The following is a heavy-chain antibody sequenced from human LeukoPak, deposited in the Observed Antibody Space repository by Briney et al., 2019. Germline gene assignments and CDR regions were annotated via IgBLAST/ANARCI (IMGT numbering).Heavy chain of an antibody. CDR2: ISAYNGNT. D-gene: IGHD3-22*01. V-gene: IGHV1-18*01. Sequence: ASVKVSCKASGYTFNSYAMNWVRQAPGQGLEWMGWISAYNGNTNYAQKLQGRVTMTTDTSTSTAYMELRSLRSDDTAVYYCARTGYYYDSSGYSAGDYWGQGTLVTVSS. J-gene: IGHJ4*02. CDR3: ARTGYYYDSSGYSAGDY. CDR1: GYTFNSYA.